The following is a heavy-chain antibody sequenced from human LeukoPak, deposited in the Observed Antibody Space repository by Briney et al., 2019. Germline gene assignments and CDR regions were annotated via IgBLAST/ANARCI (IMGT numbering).Heavy chain of an antibody. J-gene: IGHJ6*02. CDR1: GFTFRNYG. D-gene: IGHD3-10*01. CDR2: ISPDGSNE. V-gene: IGHV3-30*18. Sequence: GGSLRLSCAASGFTFRNYGMHWVRQAPGKGLEWVAVISPDGSNERYADSVRGRVTASRDNSKNTLYLQMSSLRPEDTAVYYCVKDLTWGQGTTVTVSS. CDR3: VKDLT.